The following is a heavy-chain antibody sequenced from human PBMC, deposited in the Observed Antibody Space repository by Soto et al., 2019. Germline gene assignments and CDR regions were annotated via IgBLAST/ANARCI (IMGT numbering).Heavy chain of an antibody. D-gene: IGHD1-26*01. CDR1: GGTFSSYA. Sequence: ASVKVSCKASGGTFSSYAISWVRQAPGQGLEWMGGIIPIFGTANYAQKFQGRVTITADESTSTAYMELSSLRSEDTAVYYCARVPSSGSYYDYWGQGTLLTVSS. CDR2: IIPIFGTA. J-gene: IGHJ4*02. CDR3: ARVPSSGSYYDY. V-gene: IGHV1-69*13.